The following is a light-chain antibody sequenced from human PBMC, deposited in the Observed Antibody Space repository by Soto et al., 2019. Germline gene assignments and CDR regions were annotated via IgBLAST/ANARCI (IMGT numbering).Light chain of an antibody. CDR2: GNS. Sequence: QLVLTQPPSVSGAPGQRVTISCTGSSSNIGAGYDVHWYQQLPGTAPKLLIYGNSNRPSGVPDRFSGSKSGTSASLAITGLQAEDEADYYCQSYDSSHWVFGGGTKVTVL. CDR3: QSYDSSHWV. V-gene: IGLV1-40*01. CDR1: SSNIGAGYD. J-gene: IGLJ3*02.